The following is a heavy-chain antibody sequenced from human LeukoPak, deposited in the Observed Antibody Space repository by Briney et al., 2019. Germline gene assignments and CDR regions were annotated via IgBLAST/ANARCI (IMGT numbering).Heavy chain of an antibody. J-gene: IGHJ4*02. CDR2: ISGSGSAGST. V-gene: IGHV3-23*01. Sequence: GGTLRLSCAASGFTFSRSAMSWVRQAPGKGLEWVSTISGSGSAGSTYYADSVKGRFTISRDNSKNTLYLQMNSLRAEDTAIYYCAKSGYNRFDYWGQGTLVTVSS. D-gene: IGHD5-24*01. CDR3: AKSGYNRFDY. CDR1: GFTFSRSA.